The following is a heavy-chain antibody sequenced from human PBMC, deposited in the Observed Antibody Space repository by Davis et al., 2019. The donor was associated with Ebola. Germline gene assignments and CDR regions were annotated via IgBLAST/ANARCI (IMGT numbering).Heavy chain of an antibody. CDR3: ARERVTCGGGSCYYSGLDV. CDR2: IKEDGSEK. D-gene: IGHD2-15*01. V-gene: IGHV3-7*03. Sequence: GGSLRLSCAASGFTFRTYWMSWVRQAPGKGLEWVANIKEDGSEKFYVDSLKVRFAISRDNAKNSLFLQINNLGAEDTAVYYCARERVTCGGGSCYYSGLDVWGQGTTVTVSS. CDR1: GFTFRTYW. J-gene: IGHJ6*02.